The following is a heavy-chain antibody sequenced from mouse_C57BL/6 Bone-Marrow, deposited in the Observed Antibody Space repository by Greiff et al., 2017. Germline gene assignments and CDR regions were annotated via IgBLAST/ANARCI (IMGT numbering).Heavy chain of an antibody. D-gene: IGHD1-2*01. Sequence: QVQLQQSGAELAKPGASVTLSCQASGYTFPSYWLHWVKQRPGRGLEWIGYINPSSGYTKYNQKFKDKATLTADKSSSTAYMQLISLTYEDSAVYYCARSFYGPAWFAYWGQGTLVTVSA. V-gene: IGHV1-7*01. CDR3: ARSFYGPAWFAY. J-gene: IGHJ3*01. CDR1: GYTFPSYW. CDR2: INPSSGYT.